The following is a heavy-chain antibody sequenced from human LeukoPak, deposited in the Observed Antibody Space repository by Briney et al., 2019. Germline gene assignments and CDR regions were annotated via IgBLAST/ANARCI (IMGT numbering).Heavy chain of an antibody. V-gene: IGHV3-23*01. J-gene: IGHJ4*02. Sequence: PGGSLRLSCAASGFTFSSYAMSWVRQAPGKGPEWVSAISGSGGSTYYADSVKGRFTISRDNAKNSLYLQMNSLRAEDAAVYYCASSRVQYYDYVWGSLPTPYYFDYWGQGTLVTVSS. D-gene: IGHD3-16*01. CDR1: GFTFSSYA. CDR2: ISGSGGST. CDR3: ASSRVQYYDYVWGSLPTPYYFDY.